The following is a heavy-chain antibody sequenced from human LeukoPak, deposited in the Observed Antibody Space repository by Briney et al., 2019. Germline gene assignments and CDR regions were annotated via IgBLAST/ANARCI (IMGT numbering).Heavy chain of an antibody. J-gene: IGHJ5*02. Sequence: PGGSLRLSCAASGFTVSSNYMSWVRQAPGKGLEWVSVIYSGGSTYYADSVKGRFTISRDNSKNTLYLQMNSLRAEDTAVYYCAKDFIVGATSNWFDPWGQGTLVTVSS. V-gene: IGHV3-53*01. CDR1: GFTVSSNY. CDR3: AKDFIVGATSNWFDP. CDR2: IYSGGST. D-gene: IGHD1-26*01.